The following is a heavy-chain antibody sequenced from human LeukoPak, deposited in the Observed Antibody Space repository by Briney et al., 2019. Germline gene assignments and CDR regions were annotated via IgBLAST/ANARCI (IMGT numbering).Heavy chain of an antibody. CDR1: GYTFTGYY. Sequence: ASVKVSCKASGYTFTGYYMHWVRQAPGQGLGWMGWINPNSGGTNYAQKFQGRVTMTRDTSISTAYMELSRLRSDDTAVYYCARELGRAVAGTTLDAFDIWGQGTMVTVSS. CDR2: INPNSGGT. CDR3: ARELGRAVAGTTLDAFDI. J-gene: IGHJ3*02. D-gene: IGHD6-19*01. V-gene: IGHV1-2*02.